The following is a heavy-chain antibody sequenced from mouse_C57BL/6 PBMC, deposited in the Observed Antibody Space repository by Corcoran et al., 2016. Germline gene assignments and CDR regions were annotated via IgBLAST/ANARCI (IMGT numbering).Heavy chain of an antibody. V-gene: IGHV9-3*01. Sequence: QIQLVQSGPELKKPGETVKISCKASGYTFTTYGMSWVKQAPGKGLKWMGWINTYSGVPTYADDFKGRFAFSLETSASTAYLQINNLKNEDTATYVCARMMVRAWFAYWGQGTLVTVSA. CDR2: INTYSGVP. D-gene: IGHD2-3*01. J-gene: IGHJ3*01. CDR1: GYTFTTYG. CDR3: ARMMVRAWFAY.